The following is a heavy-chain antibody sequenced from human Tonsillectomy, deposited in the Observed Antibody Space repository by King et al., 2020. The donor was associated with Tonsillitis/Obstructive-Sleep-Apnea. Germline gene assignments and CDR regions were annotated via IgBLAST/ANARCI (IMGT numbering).Heavy chain of an antibody. CDR3: AKRRGSGSYGPFDY. D-gene: IGHD5-18*01. Sequence: EVQLVESGGGLVQPGGSLRLSCAASGFTFSSYAMSWVRQPPGKGLEWVSPISGSVGSTYYADSVKGRFTISRDNSKTPRYRQMNSLRAEDTAVYYCAKRRGSGSYGPFDYWGQGTLVTVSS. CDR1: GFTFSSYA. CDR2: ISGSVGST. J-gene: IGHJ4*02. V-gene: IGHV3-23*04.